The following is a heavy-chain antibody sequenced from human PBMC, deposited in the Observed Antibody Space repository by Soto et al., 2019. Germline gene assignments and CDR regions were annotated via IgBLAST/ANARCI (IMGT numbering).Heavy chain of an antibody. V-gene: IGHV3-23*01. Sequence: EVQLLESGGGLVQPGGSLRLSCAASGFTFSSYAINWVRQAPGKGLEWVAAIRGSGDDNTYYAETVKGRFTISRDNSKNTLYLQLNSLRAEETAVYYCAKDGGAVSMIRGRYDYRDVWGKGTTVTVSS. J-gene: IGHJ6*03. CDR3: AKDGGAVSMIRGRYDYRDV. CDR1: GFTFSSYA. CDR2: IRGSGDDNT. D-gene: IGHD3-10*01.